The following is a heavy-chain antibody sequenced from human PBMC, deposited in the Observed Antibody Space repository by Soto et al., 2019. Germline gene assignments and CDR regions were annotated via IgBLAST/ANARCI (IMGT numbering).Heavy chain of an antibody. CDR3: ARDRLRYYYDSSGYWAGAFDI. CDR2: ISSSSSTI. V-gene: IGHV3-48*02. CDR1: GFTFNSYS. D-gene: IGHD3-22*01. J-gene: IGHJ3*02. Sequence: GGSLRLSCAASGFTFNSYSMNWVRQAPGKGLEWVSYISSSSSTIYYTDSVKGRFTISRDNAKNSLYLQMNSLRDEDTAVYYCARDRLRYYYDSSGYWAGAFDIWGQGTMVTVSS.